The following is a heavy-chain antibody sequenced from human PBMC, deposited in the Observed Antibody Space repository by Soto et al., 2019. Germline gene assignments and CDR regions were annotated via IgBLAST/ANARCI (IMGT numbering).Heavy chain of an antibody. CDR2: ILGNGGDT. CDR3: ARPSMLASGTY. Sequence: GGSLRLSCLASGFIFRDYAMSWVRQAPGKGLEWVAAILGNGGDTGYADSVKGRFTISRDNSQNTLYLRLNSLRDEDTAVYYCARPSMLASGTYWGQGTLVTVSS. J-gene: IGHJ4*02. V-gene: IGHV3-23*01. D-gene: IGHD6-13*01. CDR1: GFIFRDYA.